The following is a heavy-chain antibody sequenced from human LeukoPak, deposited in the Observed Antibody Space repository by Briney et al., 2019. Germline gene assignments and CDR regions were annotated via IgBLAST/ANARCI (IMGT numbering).Heavy chain of an antibody. CDR3: ARGRDTAMVKFDY. CDR2: IWYDGSNK. CDR1: GFTVSSNY. J-gene: IGHJ4*02. D-gene: IGHD5-18*01. V-gene: IGHV3-33*08. Sequence: QPGGSLRLSCAASGFTVSSNYMSWVRQAPGKGLEWVAVIWYDGSNKYYADSVKGRFTISRDNSKNTLYLQMNSLRAEDTAVYYCARGRDTAMVKFDYWGQGTLVTVSS.